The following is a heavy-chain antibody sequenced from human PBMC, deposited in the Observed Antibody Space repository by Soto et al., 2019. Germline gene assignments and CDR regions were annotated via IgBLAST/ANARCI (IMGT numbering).Heavy chain of an antibody. Sequence: PSETLSLTCTVSGGSISSYYWSWIRQPPGKGLEWIRYIYYSGSTNYNPSLKSRVTISVDTSKNQFSLKLSSVTAADTAVYYCARGRYSSSWYVSYYYYGMDVWGQGTTVTVSS. D-gene: IGHD6-13*01. CDR3: ARGRYSSSWYVSYYYYGMDV. V-gene: IGHV4-59*01. CDR2: IYYSGST. J-gene: IGHJ6*02. CDR1: GGSISSYY.